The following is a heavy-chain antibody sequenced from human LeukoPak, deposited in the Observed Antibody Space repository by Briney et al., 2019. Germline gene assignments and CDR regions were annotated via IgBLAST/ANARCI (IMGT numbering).Heavy chain of an antibody. D-gene: IGHD1-26*01. CDR1: GFTFRGYA. V-gene: IGHV3-23*01. Sequence: GGSLRLSCEASGFTFRGYAMTWVRQAPGKGLQWVSAISGSGDYTYYADSVKGRFTISRDNPAHTLYLQMDSLRAEDTAVYFCANSFTGSLAHFDYWGQGSLVTVSS. J-gene: IGHJ4*02. CDR2: ISGSGDYT. CDR3: ANSFTGSLAHFDY.